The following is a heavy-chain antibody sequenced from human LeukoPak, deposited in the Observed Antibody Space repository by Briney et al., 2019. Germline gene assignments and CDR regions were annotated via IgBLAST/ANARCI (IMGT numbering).Heavy chain of an antibody. D-gene: IGHD4-11*01. CDR1: GYTFTSYG. CDR3: ARFGTAPYSNLGYNWFDP. CDR2: ISAYNGNT. J-gene: IGHJ5*02. V-gene: IGHV1-18*01. Sequence: VASVKVSCKASGYTFTSYGISWVRQAPGQGLEWMGWISAYNGNTNYAQKLQGRVTMTTDTSTSTAYMELRSLRSDDTAVYYCARFGTAPYSNLGYNWFDPWGQGTLVTVSS.